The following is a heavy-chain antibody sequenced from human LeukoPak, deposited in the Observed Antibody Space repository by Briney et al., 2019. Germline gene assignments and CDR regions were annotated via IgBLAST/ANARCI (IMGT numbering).Heavy chain of an antibody. D-gene: IGHD1-1*01. CDR1: GGTFSSYA. V-gene: IGHV1-69*04. J-gene: IGHJ4*02. CDR3: ARAGEQGDLLH. Sequence: ASVKVSCKASGGTFSSYAIIWVRQAPGQGLEWMGRIIPILGIANYAQKFQGRVTITADKSTSTAYMELSSLRSEDTAVYYCARAGEQGDLLHWGQGTLVTVSS. CDR2: IIPILGIA.